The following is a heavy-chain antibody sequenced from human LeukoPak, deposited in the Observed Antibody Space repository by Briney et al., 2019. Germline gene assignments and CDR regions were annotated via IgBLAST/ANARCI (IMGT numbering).Heavy chain of an antibody. CDR1: GDSISNYY. Sequence: PSETLSLTCTVSGDSISNYYWSWLRQPPGKGLEWIGYIYYSGSTNYNPSLKSRVTISVDTSKNQFSLKLSSVTAADTAVYYCARGGSYGGNSGRYNPWGQGTLVTVSS. D-gene: IGHD4-23*01. V-gene: IGHV4-59*01. CDR2: IYYSGST. CDR3: ARGGSYGGNSGRYNP. J-gene: IGHJ5*02.